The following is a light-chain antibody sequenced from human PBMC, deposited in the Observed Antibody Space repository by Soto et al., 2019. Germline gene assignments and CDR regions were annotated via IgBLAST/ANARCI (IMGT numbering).Light chain of an antibody. J-gene: IGKJ4*01. CDR2: GAS. CDR3: QQYGSSSLT. V-gene: IGKV3-20*01. CDR1: QSVSSSY. Sequence: EIVLTQSPGTLSLSPGERATLSCRASQSVSSSYLAWYQQKPGQAPRLLIYGASSRATDIPDRFSGSGSGTDFTLTISRLEPEDFAVYYCQQYGSSSLTFGGGTKVDIK.